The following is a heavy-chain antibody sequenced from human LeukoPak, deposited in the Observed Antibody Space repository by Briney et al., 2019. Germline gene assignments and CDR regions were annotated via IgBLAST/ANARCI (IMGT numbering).Heavy chain of an antibody. CDR3: ARGTTVTTRGLDY. J-gene: IGHJ4*02. V-gene: IGHV4-59*12. Sequence: SETLSLTCFVSGGSISGYYWSWIRQTPGKGLEWIGYIYSSGSTIYNPSLKSRVTISVDTSKNQFSLKLSSVTAADTAVYYCARGTTVTTRGLDYWGQGTLVTVSS. CDR2: IYSSGST. CDR1: GGSISGYY. D-gene: IGHD4-17*01.